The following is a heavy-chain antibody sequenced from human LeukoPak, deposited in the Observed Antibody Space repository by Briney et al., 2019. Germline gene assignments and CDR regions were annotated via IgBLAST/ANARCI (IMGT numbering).Heavy chain of an antibody. CDR1: GYTFTSYY. Sequence: GASVKVSCKASGYTFTSYYMHWVRQAPGQGLEWMGWINPNSGGTNYAQKFQGWVTMTRDTSISTAYMELSRLRSDDTAVYYCAREYYYDSSGSYYFDYWGQGTLVTVSS. CDR3: AREYYYDSSGSYYFDY. D-gene: IGHD3-22*01. V-gene: IGHV1-2*04. CDR2: INPNSGGT. J-gene: IGHJ4*02.